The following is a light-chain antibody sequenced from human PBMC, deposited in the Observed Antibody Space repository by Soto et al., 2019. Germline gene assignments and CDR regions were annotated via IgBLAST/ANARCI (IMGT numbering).Light chain of an antibody. CDR3: LQHNIYPWT. J-gene: IGKJ1*01. V-gene: IGKV1-17*01. CDR1: QDIRNE. Sequence: DIQMTQSPSSLSASVGDRVTITCRASQDIRNELGWYQQKLGKATKRLIYVASSLESGVPSRFSGSGSGTECTLTISSLQPEDSATYYCLQHNIYPWTFGQGTKVEIK. CDR2: VAS.